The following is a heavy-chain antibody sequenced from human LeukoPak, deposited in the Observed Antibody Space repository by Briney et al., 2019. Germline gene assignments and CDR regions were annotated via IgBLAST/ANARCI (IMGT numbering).Heavy chain of an antibody. CDR2: SRNKANSYST. CDR3: VRVRCCYSYYYYYKYMDA. J-gene: IGHJ6*03. D-gene: IGHD2-15*01. V-gene: IGHV3-72*01. Sequence: GGCLRLSCATSGFTFSYHYMDWVRQAPGKGLECIARSRNKANSYSTEYAASVEGRFTVSRDDSKDSLYLQMDSLKVEAKIVDHGVRVRCCYSYYYYYKYMDAWGQGTMVTVSS. CDR1: GFTFSYHY.